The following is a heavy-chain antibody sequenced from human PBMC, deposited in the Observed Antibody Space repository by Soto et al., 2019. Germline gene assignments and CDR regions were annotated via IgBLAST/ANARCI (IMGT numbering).Heavy chain of an antibody. J-gene: IGHJ4*02. V-gene: IGHV4-30-4*01. Sequence: SETLSLTCTVSGGSINNDDFYWSWIRQPPGEGLEWIGFIYYNGRTSYTPSLENRLAISLDTSKNQFSLKLSSLSAADTAVYYCARDRSSSPDYFDFWGPGTLITVSS. D-gene: IGHD2-15*01. CDR1: GGSINNDDFY. CDR2: IYYNGRT. CDR3: ARDRSSSPDYFDF.